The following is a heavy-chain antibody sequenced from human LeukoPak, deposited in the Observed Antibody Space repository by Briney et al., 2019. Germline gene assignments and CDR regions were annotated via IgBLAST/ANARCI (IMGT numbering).Heavy chain of an antibody. Sequence: SVKVSCKASGGTFNNYAISWVRQAPGQGLEWMGGIIPIFGTANYAQKFQGRVTITADESTSTAYMELSSLRSEDTAVYYCARSPKTYYYDSSGYGFDYFDYWGQGTLVTVSS. D-gene: IGHD3-22*01. CDR3: ARSPKTYYYDSSGYGFDYFDY. CDR2: IIPIFGTA. J-gene: IGHJ4*02. CDR1: GGTFNNYA. V-gene: IGHV1-69*01.